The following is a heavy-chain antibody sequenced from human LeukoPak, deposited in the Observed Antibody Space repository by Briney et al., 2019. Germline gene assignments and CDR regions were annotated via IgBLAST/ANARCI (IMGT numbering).Heavy chain of an antibody. Sequence: ASVKVSCKASGGTFSSYAISWVRQAPGQGLEWMGRIIPISGTANYAQKFQGRVTITTDESTSTAYMELSSLRSEDTAVYYCASVRGGSKNPVMGLDYWGQGTLVTVSS. CDR1: GGTFSSYA. V-gene: IGHV1-69*05. CDR2: IIPISGTA. J-gene: IGHJ4*02. D-gene: IGHD2-15*01. CDR3: ASVRGGSKNPVMGLDY.